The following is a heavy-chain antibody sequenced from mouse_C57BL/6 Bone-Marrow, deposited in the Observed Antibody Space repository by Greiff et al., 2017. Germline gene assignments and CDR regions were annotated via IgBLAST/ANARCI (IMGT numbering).Heavy chain of an antibody. D-gene: IGHD4-1*01. CDR1: GFTFSSYA. V-gene: IGHV5-4*01. J-gene: IGHJ3*01. CDR2: ISDGGSYT. CDR3: SRDRWAWFAY. Sequence: EVMLVESGGGLVKPGGSLKLSCAASGFTFSSYAMSWVRQTPEKRLEWVATISDGGSYTYYPDNLKGLFTISRDKAKNNLYLQMSHLKSEDTAMYYCSRDRWAWFAYWGQGTLVTVSA.